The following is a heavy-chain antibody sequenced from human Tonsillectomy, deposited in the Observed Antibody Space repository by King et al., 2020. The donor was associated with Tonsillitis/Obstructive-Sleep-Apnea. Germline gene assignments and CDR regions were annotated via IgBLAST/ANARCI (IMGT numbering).Heavy chain of an antibody. CDR2: IYYSVTT. V-gene: IGHV4-31*03. J-gene: IGHJ4*02. CDR1: VGSISSGGYY. CDR3: ARGDDYDNYLDC. Sequence: VQLQESGPGLVKPSHTLSLTCTVSVGSISSGGYYWSWIRQHPGKGLEWIGYIYYSVTTYDNPSLKNRVTMSVDTSKNQFSLKLSSVTAADTAVYYCARGDDYDNYLDCWGQGTLVTVSS. D-gene: IGHD4-17*01.